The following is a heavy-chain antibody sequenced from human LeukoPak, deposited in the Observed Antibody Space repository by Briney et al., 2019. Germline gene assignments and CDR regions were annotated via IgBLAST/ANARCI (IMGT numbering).Heavy chain of an antibody. D-gene: IGHD3-3*01. J-gene: IGHJ4*02. CDR2: IYYSGST. V-gene: IGHV4-30-4*01. Sequence: SQTLSLTCTVSGGSISSGDYYWSWIRQPPGKGLEWIGYIYYSGSTYYNPSLKSRVTISVDTSKNQFSLKLSPVTAADTAVYYCARGAYYDFWSGLDYWGQGTLVTVSS. CDR3: ARGAYYDFWSGLDY. CDR1: GGSISSGDYY.